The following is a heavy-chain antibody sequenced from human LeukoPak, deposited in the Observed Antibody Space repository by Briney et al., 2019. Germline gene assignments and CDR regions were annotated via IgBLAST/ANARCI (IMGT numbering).Heavy chain of an antibody. CDR2: IYSGGYT. CDR3: ARTAAGTFFDY. CDR1: GFTVSSNY. Sequence: GGSLRLSCAVSGFTVSSNYTSWVRQAPGKGLEWVSIIYSGGYTFYADSVKGRFTISRDNSKNTLYLQMNSLRAEDTAVYYCARTAAGTFFDYWGQGTLVTVSS. D-gene: IGHD6-13*01. J-gene: IGHJ4*02. V-gene: IGHV3-53*01.